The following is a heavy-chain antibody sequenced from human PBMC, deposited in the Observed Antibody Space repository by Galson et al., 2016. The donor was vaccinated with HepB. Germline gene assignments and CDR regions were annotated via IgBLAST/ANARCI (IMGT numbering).Heavy chain of an antibody. V-gene: IGHV4-39*01. CDR2: FDYSGST. D-gene: IGHD4-17*01. J-gene: IGHJ4*01. Sequence: SETLSLTCTVSGFSISGSSYYWGWIRRPPGKGLEWIGNFDYSGSTHYNPSLKSRVTMSADTSKNQFSLNLSTVTAADTAVYFCARGTHYGDFSDYWGHGTLVTVSS. CDR1: GFSISGSSYY. CDR3: ARGTHYGDFSDY.